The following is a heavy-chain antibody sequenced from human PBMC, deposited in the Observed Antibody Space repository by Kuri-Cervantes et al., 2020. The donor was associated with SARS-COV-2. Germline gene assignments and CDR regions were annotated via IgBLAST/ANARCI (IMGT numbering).Heavy chain of an antibody. CDR2: ITPNTGAT. CDR1: GYTFSAYF. CDR3: AREAAMATGDYYYYMDV. Sequence: ASVKVSCKASGYTFSAYFLHWVRQAPGQGLEWLGWITPNTGATHYAQSFQGSVTMTSDTSIDTAYLDVSNLRSDDTAVYYCAREAAMATGDYYYYMDVWGKGTTVTVSS. D-gene: IGHD5-18*01. V-gene: IGHV1-2*02. J-gene: IGHJ6*03.